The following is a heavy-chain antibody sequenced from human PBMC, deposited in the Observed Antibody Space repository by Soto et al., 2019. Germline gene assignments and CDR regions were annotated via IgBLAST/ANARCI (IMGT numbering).Heavy chain of an antibody. Sequence: GGSLRLSCVASGLTFSNYGMSWVRQAPGKGPEWVSVIYSGGNTYYADSVKGRFTISRDNSKNTVYLQMNSLRAEDTAVYYCARGRNGTYYGGCYFDSWGQGKLVTVSS. CDR1: GLTFSNYG. CDR2: IYSGGNT. CDR3: ARGRNGTYYGGCYFDS. J-gene: IGHJ4*02. V-gene: IGHV3-23*03. D-gene: IGHD1-26*01.